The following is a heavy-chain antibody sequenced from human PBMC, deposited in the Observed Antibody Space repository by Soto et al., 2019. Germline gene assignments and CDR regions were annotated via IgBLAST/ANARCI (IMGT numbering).Heavy chain of an antibody. Sequence: EVQLVESGGGLIQPGESLRLSCAASGFPVSNNYMTWVRQAPGKGLEWVSVIYSGGNTYYADSVKGRFTISRDNSENTLHLQMDSLRAEDTAVYYCAKGVAHNNNYFPFEYWGQGTLVTVSS. CDR1: GFPVSNNY. J-gene: IGHJ4*02. CDR3: AKGVAHNNNYFPFEY. V-gene: IGHV3-53*01. CDR2: IYSGGNT. D-gene: IGHD1-1*01.